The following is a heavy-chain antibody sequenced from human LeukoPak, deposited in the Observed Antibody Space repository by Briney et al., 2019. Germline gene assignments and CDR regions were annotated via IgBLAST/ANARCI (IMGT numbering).Heavy chain of an antibody. CDR1: GFTFNTYP. Sequence: GGSLTLSCAASGFTFNTYPMHWVRQAPGKGLEWVGLIQDDGAKTNYADSVRGRFTISRDNSRSTVDLQMNSLKPDDTAVYYCATQTITLVVVISPFDYWGQGALVTVSS. V-gene: IGHV3-30*02. CDR3: ATQTITLVVVISPFDY. D-gene: IGHD3-22*01. CDR2: IQDDGAKT. J-gene: IGHJ4*02.